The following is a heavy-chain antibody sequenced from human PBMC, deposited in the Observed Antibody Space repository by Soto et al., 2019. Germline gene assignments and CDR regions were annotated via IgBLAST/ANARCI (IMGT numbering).Heavy chain of an antibody. D-gene: IGHD3-16*02. J-gene: IGHJ4*02. Sequence: VQLVESGGGLVKPGGSLRLSCAASGFTFSSYAMHWVRQAPGKGLEWVAVISYDGSNKYYADSVKGRFTISRDNSKNTLYLQMNSLRAEDTAVYYCARDVYDYVWGSYRSTLDYWGQGTLVTVSS. V-gene: IGHV3-30-3*01. CDR2: ISYDGSNK. CDR3: ARDVYDYVWGSYRSTLDY. CDR1: GFTFSSYA.